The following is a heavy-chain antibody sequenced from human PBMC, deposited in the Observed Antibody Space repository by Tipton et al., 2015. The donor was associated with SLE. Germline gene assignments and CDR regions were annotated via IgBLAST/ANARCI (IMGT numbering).Heavy chain of an antibody. CDR1: GHKFNTYW. Sequence: QLVQSGAEVKKPGESLKISCKVSGHKFNTYWIAWVRQMPGKGLEWLGSIFPADSDTRYSPSFQGQVTISADKSITTAYMQWSSLKASDTAMYYCASPPQLTGDGTVFDIWGQGTMVTVSS. CDR3: ASPPQLTGDGTVFDI. CDR2: IFPADSDT. J-gene: IGHJ3*02. V-gene: IGHV5-51*03. D-gene: IGHD3-9*01.